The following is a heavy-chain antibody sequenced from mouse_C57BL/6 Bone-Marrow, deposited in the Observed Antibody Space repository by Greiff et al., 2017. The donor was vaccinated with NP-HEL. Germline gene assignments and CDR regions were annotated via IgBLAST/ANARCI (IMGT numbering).Heavy chain of an antibody. CDR3: ARDEGSTMVTFRGYSMDY. D-gene: IGHD2-2*01. Sequence: QVQLQQPGAELVKPGASVKLSCKASGYTFTSYWMQWVNQRPGQGLEWIGEIDPSDSYTNYKQKFKGKVTLTVDTSSSTAYMQLSSLTSEDSAVYYCARDEGSTMVTFRGYSMDYWGQGTSVTVSS. V-gene: IGHV1-50*01. J-gene: IGHJ4*01. CDR2: IDPSDSYT. CDR1: GYTFTSYW.